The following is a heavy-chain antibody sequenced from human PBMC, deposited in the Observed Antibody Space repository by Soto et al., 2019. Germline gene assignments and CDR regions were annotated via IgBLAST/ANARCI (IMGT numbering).Heavy chain of an antibody. D-gene: IGHD2-2*01. CDR3: ARASGIVVFIDY. CDR1: GGSISSGGYY. CDR2: IYYSGST. Sequence: QVQLQESGPGLVKPSQTLSLTCTVSGGSISSGGYYWNWIRQHPGKCLEWIGYIYYSGSTYYNPSLKRRVTISVATSKNQFSLKLSSVTAAATAVYYGARASGIVVFIDYWGQGTLVTVSS. V-gene: IGHV4-31*03. J-gene: IGHJ4*02.